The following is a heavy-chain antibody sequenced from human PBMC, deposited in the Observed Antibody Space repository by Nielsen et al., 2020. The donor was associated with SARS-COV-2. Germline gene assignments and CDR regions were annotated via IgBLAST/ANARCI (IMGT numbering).Heavy chain of an antibody. CDR2: INPNSGGT. CDR1: GYTFTGYY. V-gene: IGHV1-2*02. CDR3: ASHYYDSSGFLWAPDY. J-gene: IGHJ4*02. Sequence: ASVKVSCKASGYTFTGYYMHWVRQAPGQGLEWMGWINPNSGGTNYAQKFQGRVTMTRGTSISTAYMELSRLRSDDTAVYYCASHYYDSSGFLWAPDYWGQGTLVTVSS. D-gene: IGHD3-22*01.